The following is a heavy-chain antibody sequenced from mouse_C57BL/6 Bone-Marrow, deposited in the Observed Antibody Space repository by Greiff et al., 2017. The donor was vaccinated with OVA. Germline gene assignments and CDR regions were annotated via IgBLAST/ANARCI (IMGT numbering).Heavy chain of an antibody. V-gene: IGHV3-6*01. CDR2: ISYDGSN. D-gene: IGHD3-2*02. Sequence: VQLKQSGPGLVKPSQSLSLTCSVTGYSITSGYYWNWIRQFPGNKLEWMGYISYDGSNNYNPSLKNRISITRDTSKNQFFLKLNSVTTEDTATYYCARESSGYVAWFAYWGQGTLVTVSA. J-gene: IGHJ3*01. CDR3: ARESSGYVAWFAY. CDR1: GYSITSGYY.